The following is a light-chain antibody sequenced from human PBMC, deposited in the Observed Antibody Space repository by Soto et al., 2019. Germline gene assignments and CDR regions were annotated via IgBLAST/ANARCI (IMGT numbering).Light chain of an antibody. CDR2: DAS. J-gene: IGKJ4*01. Sequence: IQMTQSPSSLSASVGDRVTITCQASQDISNYLNWYQQKPGKAPKLLIYDASNLETGVPSRFSGSGSGTDFTFTISSLQPEDIATYYCQQYDNLPLTSGGGTKAAIK. CDR1: QDISNY. V-gene: IGKV1-33*01. CDR3: QQYDNLPLT.